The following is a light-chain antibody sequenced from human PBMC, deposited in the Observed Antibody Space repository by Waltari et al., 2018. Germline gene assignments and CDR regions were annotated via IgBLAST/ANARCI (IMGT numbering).Light chain of an antibody. CDR1: QSITTS. J-gene: IGKJ1*01. CDR3: QQYKSYKT. V-gene: IGKV1-5*03. Sequence: DIQMTQSPSTLSASVGDTVIISCRASQSITTSLAWYQQKPGKAPDVLDYGASNLESGVPSRFSGSGSGTEFTLTISSLQPDDFETYYCQQYKSYKTFGQGTRVEIK. CDR2: GAS.